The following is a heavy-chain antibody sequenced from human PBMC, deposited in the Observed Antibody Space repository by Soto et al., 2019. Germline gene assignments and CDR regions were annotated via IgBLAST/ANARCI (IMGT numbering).Heavy chain of an antibody. J-gene: IGHJ4*02. CDR1: GVTFSSYA. V-gene: IGHV3-23*01. CDR3: AKSQKVGPLATFDY. CDR2: ISGSGGST. Sequence: GGSLRLSCAASGVTFSSYAMSWVRQAPGKGLEWVSAISGSGGSTYYADSVKGRFTISRDNSKNTLYLQMNSLRAEDTAVYYCAKSQKVGPLATFDYWGQGTLVTVSS.